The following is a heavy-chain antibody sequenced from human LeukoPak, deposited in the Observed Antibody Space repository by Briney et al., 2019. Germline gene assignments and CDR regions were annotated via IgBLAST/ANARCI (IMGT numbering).Heavy chain of an antibody. CDR2: INHSGST. CDR3: ARDSILTGLDY. J-gene: IGHJ4*02. D-gene: IGHD3-9*01. Sequence: ASETLSLTCAVYGGSFSGYYWSWIRQPPGKGLEWIGEINHSGSTNYNPSLKSRVTLSVDTSKNQFSLKLSSVTAADTAVYYCARDSILTGLDYWGQGTPVTVSS. V-gene: IGHV4-34*01. CDR1: GGSFSGYY.